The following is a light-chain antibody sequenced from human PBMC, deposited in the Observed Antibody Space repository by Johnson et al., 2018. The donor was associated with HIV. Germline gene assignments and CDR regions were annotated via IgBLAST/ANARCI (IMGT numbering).Light chain of an antibody. CDR3: GTWDGSLSVYV. J-gene: IGLJ1*01. Sequence: QSVLTQPPSVSAAPGQKVTISCSGSSSNIGNNYVSWYQQLPRTAPKLLIYENNKRPSGIPDRFSGSKSGTSATLGITGLQTGDEADYYCGTWDGSLSVYVFGTGTKVTVL. CDR1: SSNIGNNY. V-gene: IGLV1-51*02. CDR2: ENN.